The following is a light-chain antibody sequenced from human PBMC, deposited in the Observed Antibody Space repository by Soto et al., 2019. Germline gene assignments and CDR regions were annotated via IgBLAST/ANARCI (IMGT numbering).Light chain of an antibody. CDR1: QSFSSK. CDR2: DAS. V-gene: IGKV3-20*01. Sequence: IVMTQSPATLSVCPGEGATLSCRASQSFSSKLAWYQQKPGQPPRLLIHDASKRAAGIPDRFSGSGSGTDFTLTVSRLEPEDFAVYYCPQYGSSPITFGQGTRLEIK. CDR3: PQYGSSPIT. J-gene: IGKJ5*01.